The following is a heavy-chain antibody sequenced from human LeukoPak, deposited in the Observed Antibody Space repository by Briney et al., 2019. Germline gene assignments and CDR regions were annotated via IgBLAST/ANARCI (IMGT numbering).Heavy chain of an antibody. CDR2: IYYSGST. J-gene: IGHJ4*02. CDR3: ARGRFLEWSPLDY. D-gene: IGHD3-3*01. Sequence: PSQTLSLTCTVSGGSISSGDYYWIWIRQPRGKGLEWIGYIYYSGSTYYNPSLKSRVTISVDTSKNRFSLKLSSVTAADTAVYYCARGRFLEWSPLDYWGQGTLLTVSS. V-gene: IGHV4-30-4*08. CDR1: GGSISSGDYY.